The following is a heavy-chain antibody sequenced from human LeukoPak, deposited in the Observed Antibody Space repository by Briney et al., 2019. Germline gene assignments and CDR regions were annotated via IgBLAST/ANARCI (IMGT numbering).Heavy chain of an antibody. D-gene: IGHD4-17*01. V-gene: IGHV3-7*01. Sequence: GGSLRLSCGTSGFSFSNSYMSWVRQGPGQGLEWVATIWPDGSEKKYMDSLRDRFTFSRDNARDSLFLQMNSLSVEDTAVYFCARLLGFATTFDYWGQGALVTVSS. J-gene: IGHJ4*02. CDR3: ARLLGFATTFDY. CDR2: IWPDGSEK. CDR1: GFSFSNSY.